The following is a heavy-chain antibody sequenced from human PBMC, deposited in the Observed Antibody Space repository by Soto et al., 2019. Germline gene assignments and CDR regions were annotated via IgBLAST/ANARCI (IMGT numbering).Heavy chain of an antibody. J-gene: IGHJ4*02. V-gene: IGHV3-23*01. Sequence: EVQLLESGGGLVQPGGSLRLSCAASGFTFSSYAMSWVRQAPGKGLEWVSAISGSGGSTYYADSVEGRFTISRDNSKNTLYLQMNSLRAEDTAVYYCAKTTRYYYDSSGYYYPDFDYWGQGTLVTVSS. CDR1: GFTFSSYA. CDR2: ISGSGGST. D-gene: IGHD3-22*01. CDR3: AKTTRYYYDSSGYYYPDFDY.